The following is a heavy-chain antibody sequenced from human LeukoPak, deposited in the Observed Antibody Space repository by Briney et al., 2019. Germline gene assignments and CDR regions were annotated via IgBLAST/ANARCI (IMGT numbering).Heavy chain of an antibody. Sequence: PSETLSLTCTVYGGSISSSSYYWGWIRQPPGKGLEWIGRIYYSGSTYYNPSLKSRVTISVDTSKNQFSLKLSAVTAADTAVYYCARVDSGYFQYNWFDPWGQGTLVTVSS. J-gene: IGHJ5*02. CDR2: IYYSGST. CDR3: ARVDSGYFQYNWFDP. CDR1: GGSISSSSYY. V-gene: IGHV4-39*07. D-gene: IGHD5-12*01.